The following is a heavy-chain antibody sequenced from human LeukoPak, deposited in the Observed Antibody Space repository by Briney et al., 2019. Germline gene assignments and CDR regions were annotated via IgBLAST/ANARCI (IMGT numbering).Heavy chain of an antibody. D-gene: IGHD2-2*02. J-gene: IGHJ3*02. V-gene: IGHV3-74*01. Sequence: GGFLRLSCAASGFTFSTYWMYWVRQAPGKGLVWVSRINSEGSRTSYADSVKGRVTISRDNAKNTLYLQMNSLRAEDTAVYYCARGRYCSSTSCYKAFDIWGQGTKVTVSS. CDR1: GFTFSTYW. CDR3: ARGRYCSSTSCYKAFDI. CDR2: INSEGSRT.